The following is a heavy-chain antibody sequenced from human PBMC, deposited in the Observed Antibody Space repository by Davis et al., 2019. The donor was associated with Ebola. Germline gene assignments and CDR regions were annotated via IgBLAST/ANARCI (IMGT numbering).Heavy chain of an antibody. J-gene: IGHJ6*02. CDR3: SRVGGLITFGGVLGMDV. Sequence: ASVKVSCKPSGYTFNSYGITWVRQAPGQGLEWVGWINTQTGHTDYAQKLQGRVTMTTDTSTSTAYMELSSLRSEDTAVYYCSRVGGLITFGGVLGMDVWGQGTTVTVSS. D-gene: IGHD3-16*01. CDR2: INTQTGHT. V-gene: IGHV1-18*01. CDR1: GYTFNSYG.